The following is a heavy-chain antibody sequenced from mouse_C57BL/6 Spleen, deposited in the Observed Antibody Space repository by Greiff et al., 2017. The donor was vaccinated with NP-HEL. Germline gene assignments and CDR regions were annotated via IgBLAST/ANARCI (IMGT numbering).Heavy chain of an antibody. CDR1: GYTFTSYW. J-gene: IGHJ1*03. V-gene: IGHV1-59*01. CDR3: ANWDGGYFDV. D-gene: IGHD4-1*01. Sequence: VQLQQPGAELVRPGTSVKLSCKASGYTFTSYWMHWVKQRPGQGLEWIGVIDPSDSYTNYNQKFKGKATLTVDTSSSTAYMQLSSLTSEDSAVYYCANWDGGYFDVWGTGTTVTVSS. CDR2: IDPSDSYT.